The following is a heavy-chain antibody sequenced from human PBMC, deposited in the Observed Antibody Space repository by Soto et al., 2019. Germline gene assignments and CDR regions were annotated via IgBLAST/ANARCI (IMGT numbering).Heavy chain of an antibody. D-gene: IGHD6-19*01. CDR1: GFTFSSYG. CDR3: AKDLAEKWRPGQAGYFDY. CDR2: ISYDGSNK. Sequence: QVQLVESGGGVVQPGRSLRLSCVASGFTFSSYGMHWVRQAPGKGLEWVAVISYDGSNKYYADSVKGRFTISRDNSKNTLSLQINSLRAEDTAAYYCAKDLAEKWRPGQAGYFDYCGQGTLVTVSS. V-gene: IGHV3-30*18. J-gene: IGHJ4*02.